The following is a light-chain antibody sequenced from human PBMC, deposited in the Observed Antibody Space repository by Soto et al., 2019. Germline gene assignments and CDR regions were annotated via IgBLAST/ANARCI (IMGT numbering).Light chain of an antibody. CDR2: DAS. CDR1: QSVSSY. J-gene: IGKJ5*01. CDR3: QQYNNWPPIT. Sequence: EIVLTQSPATHSLSPGERATLSCRASQSVSSYLGWYQQRPGQAPRLLIYDASNRATGIPARFSGSGSGTDFTLTISSLEPEDFAVYYCQQYNNWPPITFGQGTRLEIK. V-gene: IGKV3-11*01.